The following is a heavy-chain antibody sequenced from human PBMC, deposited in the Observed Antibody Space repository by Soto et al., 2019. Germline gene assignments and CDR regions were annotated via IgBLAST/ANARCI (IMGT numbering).Heavy chain of an antibody. CDR3: AKANAHIPFDS. Sequence: QVQLVESGGGVVQPGRSLRLSCAASGFTFSSDGMHWGRQAPGKGLEWVAGISYDGSSQYYAVSVQGRFAISRDNSKNTLYLQMNSLRPEDTALYYCAKANAHIPFDSWGQGTLVTVSS. J-gene: IGHJ4*02. CDR2: ISYDGSSQ. V-gene: IGHV3-30*18. CDR1: GFTFSSDG. D-gene: IGHD2-21*01.